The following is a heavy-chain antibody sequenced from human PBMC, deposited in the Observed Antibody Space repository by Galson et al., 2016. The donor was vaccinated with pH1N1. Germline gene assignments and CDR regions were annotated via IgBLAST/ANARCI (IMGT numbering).Heavy chain of an antibody. CDR1: GYTFTGYY. Sequence: SVKVSGKASGYTFTGYYIHWVRQAPGQGLEWMGRINPSNDVTDYAQNFQGRVTMTRDTSITTVYMELSSLRSDDTAVYYCAKAGGGLRDFEWFFDAFDIWGQGTKGALSS. CDR2: INPSNDVT. J-gene: IGHJ3*02. D-gene: IGHD3-9*01. CDR3: AKAGGGLRDFEWFFDAFDI. V-gene: IGHV1-2*06.